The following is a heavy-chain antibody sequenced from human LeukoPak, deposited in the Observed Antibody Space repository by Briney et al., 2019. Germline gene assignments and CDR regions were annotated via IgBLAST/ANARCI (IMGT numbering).Heavy chain of an antibody. CDR3: AREFGLYYDSSGYYYDY. CDR1: GYTFTSYG. CDR2: ISAYNGNT. J-gene: IGHJ4*02. V-gene: IGHV1-18*01. D-gene: IGHD3-22*01. Sequence: ASVKVSCKASGYTFTSYGISWVRQAPGQGLEWMGWISAYNGNTNYAQKVQGRVTMTTDTSTSTAYMELRSLRSDDTAVYYCAREFGLYYDSSGYYYDYWGQGTLVTVSS.